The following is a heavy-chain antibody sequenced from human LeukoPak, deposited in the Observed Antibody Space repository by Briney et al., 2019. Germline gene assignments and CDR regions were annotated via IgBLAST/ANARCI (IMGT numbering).Heavy chain of an antibody. D-gene: IGHD2-2*01. V-gene: IGHV4-30-4*01. J-gene: IGHJ3*02. Sequence: SETLSLTCTVSGGSISSGDYCWSWIRQPPGKGLEWIGYIYYSGSTYYNPSLKSRVTISVDTSKNQFSLKLSSVTAADTAVYYCASFDPNCSSTSCYLGAFDIWGQGTMVTVSS. CDR3: ASFDPNCSSTSCYLGAFDI. CDR1: GGSISSGDYC. CDR2: IYYSGST.